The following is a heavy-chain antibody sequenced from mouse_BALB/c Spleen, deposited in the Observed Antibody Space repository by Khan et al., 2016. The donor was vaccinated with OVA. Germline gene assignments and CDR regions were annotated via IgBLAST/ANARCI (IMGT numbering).Heavy chain of an antibody. CDR3: ARENYYGRTCDAMDY. V-gene: IGHV1S41*01. CDR1: GYTFTSYW. CDR2: IAPGSGSS. Sequence: DLVKPGASVKLSCKASGYTFTSYWINWIKQRPGQGLEWIGRIAPGSGSSSYNEMFKGKATMTLDTSSRTAYIQLSSLSSEDSVVYFCARENYYGRTCDAMDYWGQGTSVTVSS. J-gene: IGHJ4*01. D-gene: IGHD1-1*01.